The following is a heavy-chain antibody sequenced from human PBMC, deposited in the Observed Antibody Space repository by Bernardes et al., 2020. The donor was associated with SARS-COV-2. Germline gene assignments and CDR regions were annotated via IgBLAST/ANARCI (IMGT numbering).Heavy chain of an antibody. Sequence: ASVKVSCKVSGYTLTELSMHWARQAPGNGLDWMGGFDPEDGETIYAQKFQGRVTMTEDTSTDTAYMELSSLRSEDTAVYYCATVPPFISGWYLSVHPNWFDPWGQGTLVTVSS. CDR1: GYTLTELS. CDR3: ATVPPFISGWYLSVHPNWFDP. CDR2: FDPEDGET. J-gene: IGHJ5*02. D-gene: IGHD6-19*01. V-gene: IGHV1-24*01.